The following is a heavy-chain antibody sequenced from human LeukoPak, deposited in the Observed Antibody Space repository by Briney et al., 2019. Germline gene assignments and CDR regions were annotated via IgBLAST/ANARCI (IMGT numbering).Heavy chain of an antibody. D-gene: IGHD6-19*01. V-gene: IGHV6-1*01. J-gene: IGHJ4*02. Sequence: SQTLSLTCVVSGDSVSNKNGAWNWIRQSPSRGLEWLGRTYYRSKWYNDYAESMEGRMTISQDTSKYQYSLHLNSVTPDDTAVYYCARDFGTTGWHTFDYWGQGTLVTVSS. CDR2: TYYRSKWYN. CDR1: GDSVSNKNGA. CDR3: ARDFGTTGWHTFDY.